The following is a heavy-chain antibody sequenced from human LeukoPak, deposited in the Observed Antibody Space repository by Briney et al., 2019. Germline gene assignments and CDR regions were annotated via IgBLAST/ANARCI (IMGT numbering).Heavy chain of an antibody. Sequence: PGGSLRLSCAASGFTFSSYGMHWVRQAPGKGLEWVAYISYDGIYKNYTDSVKGRFTIARDNSKTTLYLQMISLRPEDTAVYHCAKDRSTGWYAGFDFWGQGTLVTVSS. D-gene: IGHD6-19*01. CDR1: GFTFSSYG. CDR2: ISYDGIYK. V-gene: IGHV3-30*18. CDR3: AKDRSTGWYAGFDF. J-gene: IGHJ5*01.